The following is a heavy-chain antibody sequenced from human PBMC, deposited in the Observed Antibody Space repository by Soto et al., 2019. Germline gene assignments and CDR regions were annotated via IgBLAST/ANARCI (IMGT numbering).Heavy chain of an antibody. J-gene: IGHJ4*02. CDR1: GFSVTSDGVG. D-gene: IGHD4-17*01. CDR3: ALLNDGDYTF. CDR2: IFWDDDK. Sequence: QITFKESGPTLVKPKQTLALTCTFSGFSVTSDGVGVGWIRQPPGKALEWLAVIFWDDDKRYSPSLESRLSIARDTSKDQVFLTMTNRESVDTATYYCALLNDGDYTFWGQGTRVTVSS. V-gene: IGHV2-5*02.